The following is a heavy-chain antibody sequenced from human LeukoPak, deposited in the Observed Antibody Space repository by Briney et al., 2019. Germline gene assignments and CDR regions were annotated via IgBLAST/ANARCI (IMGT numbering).Heavy chain of an antibody. D-gene: IGHD2-8*01. Sequence: GGSLRLSCAASGLTFSSYWMSWVRQNPGKGLEWVANIKQDGSEKYYVDSVKGRFSISRDNAKNSLYLQMNSLRAEDTAVYYCARVACTNGVCIDYWGQGTLVTVSS. CDR3: ARVACTNGVCIDY. J-gene: IGHJ4*02. CDR1: GLTFSSYW. CDR2: IKQDGSEK. V-gene: IGHV3-7*02.